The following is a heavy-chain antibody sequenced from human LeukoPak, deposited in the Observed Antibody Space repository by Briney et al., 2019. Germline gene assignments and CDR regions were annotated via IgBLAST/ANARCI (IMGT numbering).Heavy chain of an antibody. J-gene: IGHJ4*02. CDR3: ARRSMGFGEYYFDY. CDR1: GYTFTSYD. Sequence: GASVKVSCKASGYTFTSYDINWVRQATGQGLEWLGWMNPNSGNTGYAQKFQGRVTITRHTSISTAYMELSSLRSEDTAVYYCARRSMGFGEYYFDYWGQGTLVTVSS. V-gene: IGHV1-8*01. D-gene: IGHD3-10*01. CDR2: MNPNSGNT.